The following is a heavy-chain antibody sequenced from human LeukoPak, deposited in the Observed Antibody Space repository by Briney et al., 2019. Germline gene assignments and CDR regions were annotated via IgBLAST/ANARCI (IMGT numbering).Heavy chain of an antibody. CDR3: ARGLAAAIRYYYYYYGMDV. CDR2: INHSGST. D-gene: IGHD2-2*01. V-gene: IGHV4-34*01. Sequence: PSETLSLTCAVYGGSFSGYYWSWIRQPPGKGLEWIGEINHSGSTNYNPSLKSRVTISVDTSKNQFSLKLSSVTAADTAVYYCARGLAAAIRYYYYYYGMDVWGQGTTVTVSS. J-gene: IGHJ6*02. CDR1: GGSFSGYY.